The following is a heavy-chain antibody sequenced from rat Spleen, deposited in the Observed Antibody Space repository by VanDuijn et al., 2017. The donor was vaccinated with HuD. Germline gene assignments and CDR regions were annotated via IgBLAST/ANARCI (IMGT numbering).Heavy chain of an antibody. D-gene: IGHD1-7*01. Sequence: EVQLVESGGGLVQPGRSLKLSCVASGFTFNNYWMTWIRQAPGKGLEWVASITNTGDSVPYPDSVKGRFTISRDNAKSTLYLQMNSLRSEDTATYYCARAYYGYEGHWFAYWGQGTLVTVSS. CDR2: ITNTGDSV. CDR1: GFTFNNYW. CDR3: ARAYYGYEGHWFAY. V-gene: IGHV5-31*01. J-gene: IGHJ3*01.